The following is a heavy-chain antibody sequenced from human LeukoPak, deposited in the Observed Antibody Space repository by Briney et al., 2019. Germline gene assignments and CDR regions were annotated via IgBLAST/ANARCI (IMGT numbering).Heavy chain of an antibody. Sequence: PSETLSLTCTVSGGSISSGSCYWSWMRQPAGKGLEGIGRIYTSGRTNYNPSLKSRVTISVDTSKNQFSLKLSSVTAADTAVYYCARGPFRLLWFGAYYDYWGQGTLVTVSS. CDR2: IYTSGRT. D-gene: IGHD3-10*01. J-gene: IGHJ4*02. V-gene: IGHV4-61*02. CDR1: GGSISSGSCY. CDR3: ARGPFRLLWFGAYYDY.